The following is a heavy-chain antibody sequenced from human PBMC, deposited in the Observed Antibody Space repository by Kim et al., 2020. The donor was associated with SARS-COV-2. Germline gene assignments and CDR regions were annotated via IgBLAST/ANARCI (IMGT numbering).Heavy chain of an antibody. CDR1: GGSISSYY. V-gene: IGHV4-59*01. CDR2: IYYSGST. D-gene: IGHD3-3*01. Sequence: SETLSLTCTVSGGSISSYYWSWIRQPPGKGLEWIGYIYYSGSTNYNPSLKSRVTISVDTSKNQFSLKLSSVTAADTAVYYCARSRFERITIFGVVIIAAMDVWVQGSTVTVS. CDR3: ARSRFERITIFGVVIIAAMDV. J-gene: IGHJ6*02.